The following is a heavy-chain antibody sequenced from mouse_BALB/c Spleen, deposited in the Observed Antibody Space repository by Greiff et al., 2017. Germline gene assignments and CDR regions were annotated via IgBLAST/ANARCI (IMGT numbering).Heavy chain of an antibody. CDR3: ARLLSMDY. Sequence: VKLVESGPGLVAPSQSLSITCTVSGFSLTSYGVHWVRQPPGKGLEWLGVIWAGGSTNYNSALMSRLSISKDNSKSQVFLKMNSLQTDDTAMYYCARLLSMDYWGQGTSVTVSS. CDR1: GFSLTSYG. J-gene: IGHJ4*01. V-gene: IGHV2-9*02. CDR2: IWAGGST. D-gene: IGHD2-1*01.